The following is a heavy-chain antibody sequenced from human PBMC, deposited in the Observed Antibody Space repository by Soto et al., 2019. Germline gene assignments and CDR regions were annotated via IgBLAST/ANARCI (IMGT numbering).Heavy chain of an antibody. V-gene: IGHV3-15*01. Sequence: GGSLRLSCAASGFTFNAAWMSWVRQAPGKGLEWVGRIRSKTDGGTSDFSAPGKCRFTISRDDSKNTLYLQMSSLKIEDTGEYYCTTGLAAAGTNYWGQGTLVTVSS. J-gene: IGHJ4*02. CDR3: TTGLAAAGTNY. D-gene: IGHD6-13*01. CDR2: IRSKTDGGTS. CDR1: GFTFNAAW.